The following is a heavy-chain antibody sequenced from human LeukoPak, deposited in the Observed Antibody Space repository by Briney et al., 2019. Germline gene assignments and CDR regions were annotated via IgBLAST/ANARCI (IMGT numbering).Heavy chain of an antibody. CDR1: GGSVSSGSYY. CDR2: IYYSGST. D-gene: IGHD5-12*01. CDR3: AGQYSGYDSGAEYFQH. V-gene: IGHV4-61*01. Sequence: PSETLSLTCTVSGGSVSSGSYYWRWIRQPPGKGLEWIGYIYYSGSTNYNPSLKSRVTISVDTSKNQFSLKLSSVTAADTAVYYCAGQYSGYDSGAEYFQHWGQGTLVTVSS. J-gene: IGHJ1*01.